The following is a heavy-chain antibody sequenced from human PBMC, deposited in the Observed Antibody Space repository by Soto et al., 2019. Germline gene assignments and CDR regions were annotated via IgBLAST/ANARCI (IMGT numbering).Heavy chain of an antibody. CDR3: AREGFNYSSSSGSRRAFDI. V-gene: IGHV3-33*01. D-gene: IGHD6-6*01. CDR2: IWYDGNNQ. Sequence: QVQLVESGGGVVQPGRSLRLSCAASGFTLSSYGMHWVRQAPGKGLEWVAVIWYDGNNQYYGDSVKGRFTISRDNSKNTLFLQMDSLRAEDTSVYHCAREGFNYSSSSGSRRAFDIWGQGTMVTVSS. CDR1: GFTLSSYG. J-gene: IGHJ3*02.